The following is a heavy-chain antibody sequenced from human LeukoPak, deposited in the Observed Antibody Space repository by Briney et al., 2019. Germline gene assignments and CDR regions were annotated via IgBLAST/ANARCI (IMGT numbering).Heavy chain of an antibody. J-gene: IGHJ3*02. Sequence: PGGSLRLSCVASGSCFSDQYMDWVRQAPGKGLEWVGRIAKKADRNMTEYAAPAQGRFTISRDDSRNSLYLQMNDLRAEDTAVYSCTRGYSGVSRYAFDIWGQGTMVTVSS. D-gene: IGHD5-12*01. CDR2: IAKKADRNMT. V-gene: IGHV3-72*01. CDR3: TRGYSGVSRYAFDI. CDR1: GSCFSDQY.